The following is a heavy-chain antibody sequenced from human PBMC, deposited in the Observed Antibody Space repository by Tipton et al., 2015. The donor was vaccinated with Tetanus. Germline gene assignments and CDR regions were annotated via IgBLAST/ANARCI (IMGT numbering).Heavy chain of an antibody. V-gene: IGHV3-30-3*01. Sequence: SLRLSCAASGFTFSSYAMHWVRQAPGKGLEWVAVISYDGSNKYYADSVKGRFTISRDNSKNTLYLQMNSLRAEDTAVYYCARVGYYYDTLQPIDYWGQGTLVTVSS. CDR3: ARVGYYYDTLQPIDY. CDR2: ISYDGSNK. D-gene: IGHD3-22*01. CDR1: GFTFSSYA. J-gene: IGHJ4*02.